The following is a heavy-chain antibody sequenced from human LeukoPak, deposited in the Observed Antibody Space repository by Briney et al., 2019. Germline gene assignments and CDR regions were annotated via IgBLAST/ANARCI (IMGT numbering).Heavy chain of an antibody. Sequence: SETLSLTCTVSGSSISNYYWSWIRQPPGKGLEWIGYIYYSGSTNYNPSLKSRVTMSVDTSKNQFSLKLTSVTAADTAVYYCARVVGDGYSDYWGQGTLVTVSS. CDR1: GSSISNYY. CDR3: ARVVGDGYSDY. V-gene: IGHV4-59*01. D-gene: IGHD5-24*01. J-gene: IGHJ4*02. CDR2: IYYSGST.